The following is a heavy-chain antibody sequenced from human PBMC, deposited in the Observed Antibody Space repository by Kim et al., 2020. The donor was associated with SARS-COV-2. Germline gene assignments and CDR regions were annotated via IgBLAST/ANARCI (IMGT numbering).Heavy chain of an antibody. J-gene: IGHJ4*02. Sequence: GGSLRLSCAASGFIFPNAWMSWVRQAPGKGLEWVGHIRSRIHGGTTDYAAPVKGRFTISRDDSKNTVSLQMNSLKAEDTAVYFCTTDAAYYRGWNYWGQGTLVTVSS. CDR1: GFIFPNAW. CDR2: IRSRIHGGTT. CDR3: TTDAAYYRGWNY. V-gene: IGHV3-15*01. D-gene: IGHD6-19*01.